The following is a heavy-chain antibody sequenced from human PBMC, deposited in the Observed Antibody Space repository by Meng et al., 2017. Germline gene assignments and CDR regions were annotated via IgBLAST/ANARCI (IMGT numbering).Heavy chain of an antibody. CDR2: ISGSGGST. V-gene: IGHV3-23*01. CDR1: GFTFSSYE. Sequence: GESLKISCAASGFTFSSYEMNWVRQAPGKGLEWVSAISGSGGSTYYADSVKGRFTISRDNSKNTLYLQMNSLRAEDTAVYYCASDTYYYDSSGYPYYYGMDVWGQGTTVTVSS. D-gene: IGHD3-22*01. J-gene: IGHJ6*02. CDR3: ASDTYYYDSSGYPYYYGMDV.